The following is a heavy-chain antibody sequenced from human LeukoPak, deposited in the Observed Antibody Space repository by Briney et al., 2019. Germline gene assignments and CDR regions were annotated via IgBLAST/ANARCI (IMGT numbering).Heavy chain of an antibody. CDR3: AKEGDYYGSRSYRDGFDI. V-gene: IGHV3-30*02. D-gene: IGHD3-10*01. CDR1: GFTFSTHG. Sequence: GGSLRLSCAASGFTFSTHGMHWVRQAPGKGLEWVAFIRYDGIKYYADSVKGRFTISRDSFKNTLYLQMNSLRPEDTAVYYCAKEGDYYGSRSYRDGFDIWGQGTRATVSS. CDR2: IRYDGIK. J-gene: IGHJ3*02.